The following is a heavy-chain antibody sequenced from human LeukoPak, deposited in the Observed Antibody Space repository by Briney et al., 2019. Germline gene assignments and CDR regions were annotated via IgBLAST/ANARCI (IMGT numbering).Heavy chain of an antibody. J-gene: IGHJ3*02. CDR2: IYYSGST. CDR1: GVSISSGGYY. D-gene: IGHD1-14*01. V-gene: IGHV4-31*03. CDR3: VRAGLEPRPEGAFDI. Sequence: PSETLSLTCTVSGVSISSGGYYWSWIRQHPGKGLEWIGYIYYSGSTYYDPSLKSRVTISVDTSKNQFSLKLSSVTAADTAVYFCVRAGLEPRPEGAFDIWGQGTMVTVSS.